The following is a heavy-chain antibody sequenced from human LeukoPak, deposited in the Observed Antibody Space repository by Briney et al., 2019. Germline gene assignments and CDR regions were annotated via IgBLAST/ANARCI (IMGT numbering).Heavy chain of an antibody. Sequence: GESLKISCKGSGHSFTSYWIGWVRQMPGKGLEWMGIIYPGDSDTRYSPSFQGQVTLSADKSISTAYLQWSSLKASDTAIYYCARRQSGGTDMADAFDIWGQGTTVTVSS. D-gene: IGHD2-15*01. V-gene: IGHV5-51*01. CDR3: ARRQSGGTDMADAFDI. CDR1: GHSFTSYW. J-gene: IGHJ3*02. CDR2: IYPGDSDT.